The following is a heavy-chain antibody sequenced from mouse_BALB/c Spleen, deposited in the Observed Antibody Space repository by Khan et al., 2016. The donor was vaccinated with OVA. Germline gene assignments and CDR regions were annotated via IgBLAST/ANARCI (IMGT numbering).Heavy chain of an antibody. CDR2: INTATGEP. Sequence: VQLKQSGPELREPGETVKISCKASGYTFSDYSVHWVKQAPGKGLKWLAWINTATGEPTYIDDFKGRFVFSLETSASTVYLQINNLKNEDTATYFCAAQFHFYGMDYWAQGTTVTVS. V-gene: IGHV9-2-1*01. CDR1: GYTFSDYS. J-gene: IGHJ4*01. D-gene: IGHD1-3*01. CDR3: AAQFHFYGMDY.